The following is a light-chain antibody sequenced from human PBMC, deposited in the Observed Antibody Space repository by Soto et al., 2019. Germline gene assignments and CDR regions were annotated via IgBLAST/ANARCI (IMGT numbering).Light chain of an antibody. V-gene: IGKV3-20*01. Sequence: ETVLTQSPGTLSLSPGERATLSCRASQSVSSSYLAWYQQKPGQAPRLLIYGASTRATGIPDRFSGSGSGTDFPLTISRLEPEDFAVYYCQHYGRSPPSWTFGQGTKVEIK. J-gene: IGKJ1*01. CDR3: QHYGRSPPSWT. CDR2: GAS. CDR1: QSVSSSY.